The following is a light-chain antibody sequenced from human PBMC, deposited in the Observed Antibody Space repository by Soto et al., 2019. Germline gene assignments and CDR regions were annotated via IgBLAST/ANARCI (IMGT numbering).Light chain of an antibody. CDR1: QSVSNY. Sequence: EIVLTHSPGTLSLSPGERATISCRASQSVSNYLAWYQQKPGQAPRLIIYGEYSRATGIPDRFSGSGSGKDFTITTRRMENEDFEVYYCKKYGTSHTKFGKGNKVDIK. CDR2: GEY. V-gene: IGKV3-20*01. CDR3: KKYGTSHTK. J-gene: IGKJ1*01.